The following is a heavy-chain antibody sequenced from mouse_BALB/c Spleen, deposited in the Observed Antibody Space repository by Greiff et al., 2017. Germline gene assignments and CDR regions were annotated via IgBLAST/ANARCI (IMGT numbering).Heavy chain of an antibody. J-gene: IGHJ4*01. D-gene: IGHD2-14*01. CDR3: ARKDYRYDDYAMDY. CDR2: IYPGNVNT. CDR1: GYTFTSYY. V-gene: IGHV1S56*01. Sequence: VQLQESGPELVKPGASVRISCKASGYTFTSYYIHWVKQRPGQGLEWIGWIYPGNVNTKYNEKFKGKATLTADKSSSTAYMQLSSLTSEDSAVYFCARKDYRYDDYAMDYWGQGTSVTVSS.